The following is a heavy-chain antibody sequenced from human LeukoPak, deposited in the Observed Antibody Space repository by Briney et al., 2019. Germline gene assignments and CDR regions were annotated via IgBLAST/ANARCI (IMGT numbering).Heavy chain of an antibody. Sequence: GGSLRLSCAASGFTFSSYGMHWVRQAPGKGLEWVAFIRYDGSNKYYADSVKGRFTISRDNAKNSLYLQMNSLRAEDTAVYYCARNRWIDYLGQGTLVTVSS. J-gene: IGHJ4*02. CDR2: IRYDGSNK. CDR3: ARNRWIDY. D-gene: IGHD3-16*02. V-gene: IGHV3-30*02. CDR1: GFTFSSYG.